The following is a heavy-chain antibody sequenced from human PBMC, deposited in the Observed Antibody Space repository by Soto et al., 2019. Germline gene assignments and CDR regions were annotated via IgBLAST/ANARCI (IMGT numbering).Heavy chain of an antibody. CDR3: ARAHRTDFYALDT. CDR2: ISGYNDNT. D-gene: IGHD3-16*01. Sequence: QLQLVQSGAEVKKPGASVKVSCKASGYTFTNYGIIWVRQAPGQGLEWMGWISGYNDNTNYAQELQCRVTMTTDTSTNTAYMELRSLTSDDTAVYYCARAHRTDFYALDTWGQGTMVTVPS. V-gene: IGHV1-18*01. J-gene: IGHJ3*02. CDR1: GYTFTNYG.